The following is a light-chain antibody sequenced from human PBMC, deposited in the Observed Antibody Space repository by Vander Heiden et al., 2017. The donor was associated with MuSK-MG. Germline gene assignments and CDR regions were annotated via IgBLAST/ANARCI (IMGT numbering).Light chain of an antibody. CDR3: CSYAGSSIGV. J-gene: IGLJ3*02. V-gene: IGLV2-23*02. CDR2: EVN. CDR1: SRDIGSYNL. Sequence: QSALTRPASVSGSPGQSITISCTGTSRDIGSYNLVSWYQQHPGKAPKRRMYEVNKRPSGVSNRFSGSKSGNTASLTISGLQAEDEADYYCCSYAGSSIGVFGGGTKLTVL.